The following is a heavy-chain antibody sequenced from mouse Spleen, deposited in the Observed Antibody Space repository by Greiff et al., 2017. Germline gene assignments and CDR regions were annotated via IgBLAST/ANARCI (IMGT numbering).Heavy chain of an antibody. V-gene: IGHV5-9-1*01. D-gene: IGHD4-1*01. Sequence: EVMLVESGGGLVKPGGSLKLSCAASGFTFSSYAMSWVRQTPEKRLEWVATISSGGSYTYYPDSVKGRFTISRDNAKNTLYLQMSSLRSEDTAMYYCARKLGEDAMDYWGQGTSVTVSS. CDR2: ISSGGSYT. J-gene: IGHJ4*01. CDR3: ARKLGEDAMDY. CDR1: GFTFSSYA.